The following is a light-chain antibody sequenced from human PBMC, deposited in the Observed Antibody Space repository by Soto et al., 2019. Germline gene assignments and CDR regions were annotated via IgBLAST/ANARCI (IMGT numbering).Light chain of an antibody. J-gene: IGKJ1*01. CDR1: QSISSW. CDR2: DAS. CDR3: QQYNSYHVT. V-gene: IGKV1-5*01. Sequence: DIPMTQSPSTLSASVGDRVTITCRASQSISSWLAWYQQKPGKAPKLLIYDASSLESGVPSRFSGSGSGTEFTLTISSLQPDDFATYYCQQYNSYHVTFGQGTKVEIK.